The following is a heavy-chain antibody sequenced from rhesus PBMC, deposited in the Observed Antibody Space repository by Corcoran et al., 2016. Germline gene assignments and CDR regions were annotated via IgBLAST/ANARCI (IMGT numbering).Heavy chain of an antibody. Sequence: QEQLVQSGAEVKKPGASVKVSCKASGYIFTSYVISWLRQAPGQGFEWMGGIHPGYGSTSYAQKFQGRVTITEDMSTSTVYMELSSLRSEDMAVYYCAAVEVEYCTGSGCYWNYFDYWGQGVLVTVSS. CDR3: AAVEVEYCTGSGCYWNYFDY. CDR1: GYIFTSYV. CDR2: IHPGYGST. V-gene: IGHV1-70*01. D-gene: IGHD2-21*01. J-gene: IGHJ4*01.